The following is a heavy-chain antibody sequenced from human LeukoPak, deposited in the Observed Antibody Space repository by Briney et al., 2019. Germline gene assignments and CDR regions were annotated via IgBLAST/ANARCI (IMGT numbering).Heavy chain of an antibody. CDR3: AEDPVSPSWNYGRNWFDP. D-gene: IGHD1-7*01. J-gene: IGHJ5*02. Sequence: PGGSLRLSCAASGFTFSSYAMSWVRQAPGKGLEWVSAISGSGGSTYYADSVKGRFTISRDNSKNTLYLQMNSLRAEDTAVYYCAEDPVSPSWNYGRNWFDPWGQGTLVTVSS. CDR2: ISGSGGST. V-gene: IGHV3-23*01. CDR1: GFTFSSYA.